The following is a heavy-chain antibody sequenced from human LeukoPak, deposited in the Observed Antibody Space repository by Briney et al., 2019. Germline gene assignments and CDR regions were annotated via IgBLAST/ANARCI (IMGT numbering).Heavy chain of an antibody. CDR1: GFTFSSYT. CDR3: ARGFEEWELLGYFDY. CDR2: ISYDGTNK. Sequence: GGSLRLSCAASGFTFSSYTIHWVPHAPGQGLEWVAPISYDGTNKYYADSVKGRFTISRDNSKNTLYLQMNTMRGHDTAVYYCARGFEEWELLGYFDYWGQGTLVTVSS. V-gene: IGHV3-30*04. J-gene: IGHJ4*02. D-gene: IGHD1-26*01.